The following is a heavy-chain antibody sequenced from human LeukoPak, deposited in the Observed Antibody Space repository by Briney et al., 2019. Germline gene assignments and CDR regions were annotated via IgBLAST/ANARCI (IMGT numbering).Heavy chain of an antibody. Sequence: GGSLRLSCAASGFTVSSNYMSWVRQAPGKGLEWVSVIYSGGSTYYADSVKGRFTISRDNSKNTLYLQMNSLRAEDTAVYHCARGDYNDYGDYGYFDYWGQGTLVTVSS. CDR2: IYSGGST. D-gene: IGHD4-17*01. J-gene: IGHJ4*02. V-gene: IGHV3-66*01. CDR1: GFTVSSNY. CDR3: ARGDYNDYGDYGYFDY.